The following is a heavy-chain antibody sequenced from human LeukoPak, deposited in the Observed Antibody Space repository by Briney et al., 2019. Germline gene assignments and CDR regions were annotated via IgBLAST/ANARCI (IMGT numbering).Heavy chain of an antibody. CDR1: GGTFSSYA. J-gene: IGHJ4*02. D-gene: IGHD3-3*01. Sequence: SVKVSCKASGGTFSSYAISWVRQAPGQGLECMGGILPIFGTANYAQKFQGRVTITADESTSTAYMELSSLRSEDTAVYYCARDRSGSGYFDYWGQGTLVTVSS. CDR3: ARDRSGSGYFDY. CDR2: ILPIFGTA. V-gene: IGHV1-69*01.